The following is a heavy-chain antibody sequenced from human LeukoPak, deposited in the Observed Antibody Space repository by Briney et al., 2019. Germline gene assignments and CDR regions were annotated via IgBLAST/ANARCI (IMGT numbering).Heavy chain of an antibody. Sequence: ASVTVSCTASGGTFSIYAISWVRQAPGQGLEWMGGIIPIFGTANYAQKFQGRVTITADESTSTAYMELSSLRSEDTAVYYCARRTSSIYYYYYGMDVWGQGTTVTVSS. D-gene: IGHD6-6*01. V-gene: IGHV1-69*13. CDR3: ARRTSSIYYYYYGMDV. CDR2: IIPIFGTA. J-gene: IGHJ6*02. CDR1: GGTFSIYA.